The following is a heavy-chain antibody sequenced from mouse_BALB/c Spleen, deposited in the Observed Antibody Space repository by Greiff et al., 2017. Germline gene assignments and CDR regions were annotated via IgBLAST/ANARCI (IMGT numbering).Heavy chain of an antibody. CDR3: ARYGNHEGFAY. CDR2: IYPGDGDT. CDR1: GYAFSSSW. Sequence: QVQLQQSGPELVKPGASVKISCKASGYAFSSSWMNWVKQRPGQGLEWIGRIYPGDGDTNYNGKFKGKATLTADKSSSTAYMQLSSLTSVDSAVYFCARYGNHEGFAYWGQGTLVTVSA. V-gene: IGHV1-82*01. D-gene: IGHD2-1*01. J-gene: IGHJ3*01.